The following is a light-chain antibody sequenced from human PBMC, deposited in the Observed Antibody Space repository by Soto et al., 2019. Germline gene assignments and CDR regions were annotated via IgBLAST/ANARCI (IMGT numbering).Light chain of an antibody. J-gene: IGLJ1*01. CDR1: SSHVGSYDF. V-gene: IGLV2-23*02. CDR3: CADAGSSRYV. Sequence: QSALTQPASVSGSPGQSITISCTRSSSHVGSYDFVSWYQQHPGKAPKVLIYEVTKRPSWVSNRFSGSKSGNTASLTISGLQADDEADYYCCADAGSSRYVFGTGTKLTVL. CDR2: EVT.